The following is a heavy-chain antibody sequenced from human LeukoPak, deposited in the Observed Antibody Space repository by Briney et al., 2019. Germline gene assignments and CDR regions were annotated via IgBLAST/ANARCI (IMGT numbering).Heavy chain of an antibody. J-gene: IGHJ4*02. CDR1: GGTFSSYA. CDR3: ARDCGTSCYDY. CDR2: IIPIFGTA. D-gene: IGHD2-2*01. V-gene: IGHV1-69*01. Sequence: VASVKVSCKASGGTFSSYAISWVRQAPGQGLEWMGGIIPIFGTANYAQKFQGRVTITADESTTTAYVELSSLRSEDTAVYYCARDCGTSCYDYWGQGTLVTVSS.